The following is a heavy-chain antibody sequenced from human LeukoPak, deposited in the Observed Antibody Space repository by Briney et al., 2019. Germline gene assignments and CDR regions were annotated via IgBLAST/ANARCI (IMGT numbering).Heavy chain of an antibody. Sequence: TGGSLRLSCAASGFTFDDYGMSWVRQAPGKGLEWVSGINWNGGSTGYADSVKGRFTISRDNAKNSLYLQMNSLRAEDTALYYCARDLETGTMIRTPLPDIWGQGTMVTVSS. CDR3: ARDLETGTMIRTPLPDI. J-gene: IGHJ3*02. CDR1: GFTFDDYG. D-gene: IGHD3-22*01. CDR2: INWNGGST. V-gene: IGHV3-20*04.